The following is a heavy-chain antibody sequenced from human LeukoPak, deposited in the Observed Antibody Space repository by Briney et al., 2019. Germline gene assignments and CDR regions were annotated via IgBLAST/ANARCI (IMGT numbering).Heavy chain of an antibody. CDR3: AREREALWTTVVTEAFQH. CDR2: IYYSGST. D-gene: IGHD4-23*01. V-gene: IGHV4-39*07. Sequence: PSETLSLTCTVSGGSISSSSYYWGWIRQPPGKGLAWIGSIYYSGSTYYNPSLKSRVTISVDTPKSQFSLKLSSVTAADTAVYYCAREREALWTTVVTEAFQHWGQGTLVTVSS. CDR1: GGSISSSSYY. J-gene: IGHJ1*01.